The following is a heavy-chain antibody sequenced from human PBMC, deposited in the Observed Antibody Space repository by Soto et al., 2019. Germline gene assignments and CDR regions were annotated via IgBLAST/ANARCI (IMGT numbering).Heavy chain of an antibody. CDR3: ARDRLMATAGTARHYFGLDV. Sequence: SETLSLTCTVSGGSIRSGGHYWSWVRQSPGRGLEWIGNIYYSGSTYYNPSLKSRLTISVDTSKNQFSLNLSSVTAADTAVYYCARDRLMATAGTARHYFGLDVWGQGTTVTVS. D-gene: IGHD5-18*01. V-gene: IGHV4-31*03. CDR2: IYYSGST. CDR1: GGSIRSGGHY. J-gene: IGHJ6*02.